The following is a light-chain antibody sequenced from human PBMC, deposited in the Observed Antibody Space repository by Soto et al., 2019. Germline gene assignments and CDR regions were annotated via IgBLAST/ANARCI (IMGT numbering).Light chain of an antibody. CDR3: RQPNRYPGA. CDR1: QSISTQ. CDR2: GAF. J-gene: IGKJ1*01. V-gene: IGKV1-5*02. Sequence: SVGDCISSMCPASQSISTQLAWYQQKPGKAPKLLISGAFSLESGVPSRFSVTGSGTDTTHTCSLVQPDDPASQSIRQPNRYPGAFGEGTRVDIK.